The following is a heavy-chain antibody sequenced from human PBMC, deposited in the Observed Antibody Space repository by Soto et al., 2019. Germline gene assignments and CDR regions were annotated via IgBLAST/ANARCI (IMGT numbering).Heavy chain of an antibody. CDR1: GFTFGSFT. CDR3: ARDGLTFGGD. D-gene: IGHD3-16*01. Sequence: EVHLVEAGGGLVKPGESLTLSCAASGFTFGSFTLNWVRQAPGKGLERVSSISSISAYIYYAESVKGRFTNSRDNARSTLYLQMNSLRLDVTAVYFCARDGLTFGGDWGQGTLVAVS. CDR2: ISSISAYI. J-gene: IGHJ4*02. V-gene: IGHV3-21*06.